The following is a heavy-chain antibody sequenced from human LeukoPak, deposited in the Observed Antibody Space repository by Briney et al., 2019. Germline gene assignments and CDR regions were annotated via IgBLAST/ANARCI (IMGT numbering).Heavy chain of an antibody. V-gene: IGHV3-23*01. Sequence: AGGSLRLSCAASGFTFSDYAMSWVRQAPGKGLEWVSAISGSGSSTYYADSVKGRFTTSRDNYKNTLYLQMNSLRAEDTAVYYCAKDPVDTAMVDYWGQGTLVTVSS. J-gene: IGHJ4*02. CDR1: GFTFSDYA. CDR2: ISGSGSST. D-gene: IGHD5-18*01. CDR3: AKDPVDTAMVDY.